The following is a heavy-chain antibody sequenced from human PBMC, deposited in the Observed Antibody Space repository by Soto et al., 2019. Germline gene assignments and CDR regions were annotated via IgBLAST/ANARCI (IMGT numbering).Heavy chain of an antibody. CDR2: ISWNSGSI. D-gene: IGHD5-12*01. Sequence: EVQLVESGGGLVQPGRSLRLSCAASGFTFDDYAMHWVRQAPGEGLEWVSGISWNSGSIGYADSVKGRFTISRDNAKNSLYLQMNSLRAEDTALYYCAKGSGYSGYDSGDNWFDPWGQGTLVTVSS. V-gene: IGHV3-9*01. CDR3: AKGSGYSGYDSGDNWFDP. J-gene: IGHJ5*02. CDR1: GFTFDDYA.